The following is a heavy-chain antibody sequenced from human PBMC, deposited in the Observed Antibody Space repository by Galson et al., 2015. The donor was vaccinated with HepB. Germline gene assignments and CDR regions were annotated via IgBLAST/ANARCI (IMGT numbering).Heavy chain of an antibody. V-gene: IGHV1-8*01. CDR2: MNPESGNS. D-gene: IGHD2-8*02. J-gene: IGHJ6*03. Sequence: SVKVSCKASGYTFTTYDINWVRQAAGQGLQWMGWMNPESGNSGYAQEFQGRISLTRNTSISTAYLELNSLKTDDTAVYYCTTVEGYCIGGVCYDYYYYMDVWGKGTTVTVSS. CDR3: TTVEGYCIGGVCYDYYYYMDV. CDR1: GYTFTTYD.